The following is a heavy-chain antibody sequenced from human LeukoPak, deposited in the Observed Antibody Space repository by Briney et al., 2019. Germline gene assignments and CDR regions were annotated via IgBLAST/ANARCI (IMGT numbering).Heavy chain of an antibody. Sequence: GGSLRLSCAASGFTFSTYGMHWVRQAPGKGLEWVAFIRYDGSNKYYADSVKGRFTISRDNSKNTLYLQMNSLRAEDTAVYFCAKDKDPWKSTSISDFDYWGKGNLVTVSS. V-gene: IGHV3-30*02. J-gene: IGHJ4*02. CDR3: AKDKDPWKSTSISDFDY. D-gene: IGHD1-1*01. CDR2: IRYDGSNK. CDR1: GFTFSTYG.